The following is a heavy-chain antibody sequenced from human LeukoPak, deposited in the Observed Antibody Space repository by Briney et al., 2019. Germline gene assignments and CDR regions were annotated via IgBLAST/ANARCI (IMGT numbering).Heavy chain of an antibody. CDR2: INPNSGGT. D-gene: IGHD6-13*01. CDR3: ARDRGSSWYLPRGHDAFDI. CDR1: GYTFTGYY. V-gene: IGHV1-2*04. J-gene: IGHJ3*02. Sequence: ASVKVSCKASGYTFTGYYMHWVRQAPGQGLEWMGWINPNSGGTNYAQKFQGWVTMTRDTSISTAYMELSRLRSDDTAVYYCARDRGSSWYLPRGHDAFDIWGQGTMVTVSS.